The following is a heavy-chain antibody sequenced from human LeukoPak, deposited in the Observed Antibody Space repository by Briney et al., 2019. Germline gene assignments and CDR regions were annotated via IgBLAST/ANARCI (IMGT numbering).Heavy chain of an antibody. D-gene: IGHD4-23*01. CDR1: GGSISSYY. J-gene: IGHJ3*02. V-gene: IGHV4-4*07. Sequence: KSSETLSLTCTVSGGSISSYYWSWIRQPAGKGLEWIGRIYTSGSTNYNPSLKSRVTMSVDTSKNQFSLKLSSVTAADTAVYYCARDDYGGNSNAFDIWGQGTMVTVSS. CDR3: ARDDYGGNSNAFDI. CDR2: IYTSGST.